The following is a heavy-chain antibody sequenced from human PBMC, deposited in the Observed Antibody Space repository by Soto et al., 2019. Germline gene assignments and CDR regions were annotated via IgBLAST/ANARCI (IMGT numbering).Heavy chain of an antibody. V-gene: IGHV1-69*13. D-gene: IGHD2-21*02. CDR1: GGTFSSYA. J-gene: IGHJ3*02. Sequence: LVKVSCKASGGTFSSYAISWVRQAPGQGLEWMGGIIPIFGTANYAQKFQGRVTITADESTSTAYMELSSLRSEDTAVYYCARGEDCGGDCYPREAFDIWGQGTMVTVSS. CDR2: IIPIFGTA. CDR3: ARGEDCGGDCYPREAFDI.